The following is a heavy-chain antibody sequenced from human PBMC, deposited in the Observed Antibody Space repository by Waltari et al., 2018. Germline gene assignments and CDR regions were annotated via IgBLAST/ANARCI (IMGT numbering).Heavy chain of an antibody. D-gene: IGHD1-7*01. J-gene: IGHJ4*02. V-gene: IGHV3-23*03. CDR1: GFTFSSYA. Sequence: EVQLLESGGGLVQPGGSLRLSCAASGFTFSSYAMSWVRQAPGKGLEWVSVIYSGGSTYYADSVKGRFTISRDNSKNTLYLQMNSLRAEDTAGYYCAILGHWNYGFDYWGQGTLVTVSS. CDR2: IYSGGST. CDR3: AILGHWNYGFDY.